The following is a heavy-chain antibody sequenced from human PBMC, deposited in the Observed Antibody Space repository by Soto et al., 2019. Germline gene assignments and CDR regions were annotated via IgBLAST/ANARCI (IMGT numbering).Heavy chain of an antibody. CDR1: GGSFSAYY. CDR2: INHSGTT. J-gene: IGHJ5*02. V-gene: IGHV4-34*01. D-gene: IGHD3-10*01. Sequence: SETLSLTCAVYGGSFSAYYYSWIRQPPGKGLEWIGEINHSGTTNYNPSLKSRVTMSVDTSQNQFSLKLNSVTAADTAVYYCARHVLLWFGESSQAPRIFASWGQGTLVTVSS. CDR3: ARHVLLWFGESSQAPRIFAS.